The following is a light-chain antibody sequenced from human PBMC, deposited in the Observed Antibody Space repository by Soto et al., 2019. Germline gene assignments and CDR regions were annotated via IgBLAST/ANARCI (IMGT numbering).Light chain of an antibody. J-gene: IGKJ5*01. CDR1: QTISNY. V-gene: IGKV3-11*01. CDR3: QQRSDWPIT. CDR2: DAA. Sequence: EIVLTQSPATLCLSPGERATLSCRASQTISNYLAWYQQKPGQAPSLLIYDAANRATGTPARFSGSGSGTDFPLTITSLEPADSAVYFCQQRSDWPITFGQGTRLEIK.